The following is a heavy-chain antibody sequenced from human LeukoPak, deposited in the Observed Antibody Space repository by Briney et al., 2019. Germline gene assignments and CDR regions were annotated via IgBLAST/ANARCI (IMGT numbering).Heavy chain of an antibody. V-gene: IGHV3-30-3*01. J-gene: IGHJ6*03. CDR3: AREQGYYYYYYMDV. CDR1: GFTFSSYA. Sequence: GGSLRLSCAASGFTFSSYAMHWVRQAPGKGLEWVAVISYDGSNKYYADSVKGRFTISRDNSKNTLYLQMNSLRAEDTAVYYCAREQGYYYYYYMDVWGKGTTVTVSS. CDR2: ISYDGSNK.